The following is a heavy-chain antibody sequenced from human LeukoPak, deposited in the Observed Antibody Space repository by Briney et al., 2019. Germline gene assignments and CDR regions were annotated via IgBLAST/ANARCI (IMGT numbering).Heavy chain of an antibody. CDR2: IRQDGSQK. J-gene: IGHJ6*03. D-gene: IGHD6-13*01. Sequence: GGSLRLSCAASGFTFSSYWMSWVRQAPGKGLEWVATIRQDGSQKYYVDSVKGRFTISRDNAKNSLYLQMNSLRAEDTAVYYCARAIAAAGYYYYYMDVWGKGTTVTVSS. CDR1: GFTFSSYW. CDR3: ARAIAAAGYYYYYMDV. V-gene: IGHV3-7*01.